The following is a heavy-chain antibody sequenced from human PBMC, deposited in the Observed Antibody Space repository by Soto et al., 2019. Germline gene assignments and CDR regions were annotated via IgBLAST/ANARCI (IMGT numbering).Heavy chain of an antibody. D-gene: IGHD1-1*01. CDR1: GDSFTKYT. V-gene: IGHV1-69*13. CDR2: IIPRFGTT. Sequence: GASVKVSCKASGDSFTKYTVNWARQAPRQGLEWMGGIIPRFGTTNYAPTLQDRVTITADESMNTVYMELSSLRSEDTALYYCARGRGLYNSGRSQLDSRGQGTLVTVSS. CDR3: ARGRGLYNSGRSQLDS. J-gene: IGHJ4*02.